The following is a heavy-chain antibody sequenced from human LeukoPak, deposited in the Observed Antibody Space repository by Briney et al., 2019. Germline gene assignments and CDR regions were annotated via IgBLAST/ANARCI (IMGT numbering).Heavy chain of an antibody. CDR1: GYTFTGYY. V-gene: IGHV1-2*02. Sequence: ASVKVSCKASGYTFTGYYMHWVRQAPGQGLEWMGWTNPNSGGTNYAQKFQGRVTMTRDTSISTAYMELSRLRSDDTAVYYCARAYYDFWSGRIYYMDVWGKGTTVTVSS. CDR2: TNPNSGGT. CDR3: ARAYYDFWSGRIYYMDV. D-gene: IGHD3-3*01. J-gene: IGHJ6*03.